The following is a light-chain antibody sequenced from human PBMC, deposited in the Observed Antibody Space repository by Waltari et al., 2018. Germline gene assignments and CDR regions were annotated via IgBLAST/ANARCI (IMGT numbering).Light chain of an antibody. CDR1: SGHSTNT. Sequence: QLVLPQSPSASASLGASVKLTCTLSSGHSTNTIPWLKQQPDKGPRYLMNVNSDGSQNEGVGIPDRFSGSSSGAERYLTISSLQSEDEADYYCQTGGHGTWVFGGGTRLTVL. CDR3: QTGGHGTWV. J-gene: IGLJ3*02. CDR2: VNSDGSQ. V-gene: IGLV4-69*01.